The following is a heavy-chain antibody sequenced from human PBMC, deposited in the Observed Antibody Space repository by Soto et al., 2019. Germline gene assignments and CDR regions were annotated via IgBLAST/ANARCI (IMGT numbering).Heavy chain of an antibody. CDR2: IIPIFGTA. CDR3: ASNNNVLTGSYYYGMDV. Sequence: GASVKVSCKASGGTFSSYAISWVRQAPGQGLEWMGGIIPIFGTANYAQKFQGRVTIIADESTSTAYMELSSLRSEDTAVFYCASNNNVLTGSYYYGMDVWGQGTTVTAS. V-gene: IGHV1-69*13. D-gene: IGHD3-9*01. J-gene: IGHJ6*02. CDR1: GGTFSSYA.